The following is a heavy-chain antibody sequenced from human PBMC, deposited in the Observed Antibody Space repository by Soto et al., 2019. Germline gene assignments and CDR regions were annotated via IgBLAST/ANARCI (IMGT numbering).Heavy chain of an antibody. CDR1: GGAISSYY. CDR3: ARDLGVRGVIMGPDYYYGMDV. CDR2: IHHSGST. Sequence: SETLSLTCTVSGGAISSYYWSWIRQPPGKGLEWIGYIHHSGSTNYNPSLKSRVTISVDTSKNQFSLKLSSVTAADTAVSYCARDLGVRGVIMGPDYYYGMDVWGQGTTATV. D-gene: IGHD3-10*01. J-gene: IGHJ6*02. V-gene: IGHV4-59*01.